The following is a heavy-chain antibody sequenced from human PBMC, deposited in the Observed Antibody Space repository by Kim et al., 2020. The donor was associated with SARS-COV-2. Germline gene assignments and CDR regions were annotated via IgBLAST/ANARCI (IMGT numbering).Heavy chain of an antibody. Sequence: SVKVSCKASGGTFSSYAISWVRQAPGQGLEWMGGIIPIFGTANYAQKFQGRVTITADKSTSTAYMELSSLRSEDTAVYYCASPPYRCSGGSCHLSYYYYGMDVWGQGTTVTVSS. V-gene: IGHV1-69*06. CDR3: ASPPYRCSGGSCHLSYYYYGMDV. D-gene: IGHD2-15*01. CDR1: GGTFSSYA. J-gene: IGHJ6*02. CDR2: IIPIFGTA.